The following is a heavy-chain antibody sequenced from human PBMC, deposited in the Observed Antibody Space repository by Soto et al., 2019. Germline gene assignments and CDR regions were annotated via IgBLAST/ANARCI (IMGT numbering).Heavy chain of an antibody. V-gene: IGHV3-66*01. CDR1: GFSVSSSY. D-gene: IGHD4-17*01. CDR2: IDSGGST. J-gene: IGHJ6*02. CDR3: ATILTTMTPEEYYYYGFDV. Sequence: EVQLVESGGGLVQPGGSLRLSCAASGFSVSSSYMNWVRQAPGKGLEWVSVIDSGGSTDHADSVKGRFTISTDNSKNTVFLQMNSLRAEDTAVYYCATILTTMTPEEYYYYGFDVWGQGTTVTVSS.